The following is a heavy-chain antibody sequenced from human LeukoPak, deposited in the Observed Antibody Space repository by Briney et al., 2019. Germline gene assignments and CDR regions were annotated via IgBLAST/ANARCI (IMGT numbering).Heavy chain of an antibody. CDR2: ISDSGGDT. J-gene: IGHJ4*02. CDR3: AKRPVEAVGSEYYDD. D-gene: IGHD6-13*01. Sequence: GGSLRLSCAASGFTFRSHAMSWVRQAPGKGLDWVSVISDSGGDTYYAGSVKGRFTVSRDNFKNTLYLQMNSLRAEDTAVYYCAKRPVEAVGSEYYDDWGQGTLVTVSS. CDR1: GFTFRSHA. V-gene: IGHV3-23*01.